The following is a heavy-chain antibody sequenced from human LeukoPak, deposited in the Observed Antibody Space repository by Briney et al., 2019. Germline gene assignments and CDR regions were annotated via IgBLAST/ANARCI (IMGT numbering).Heavy chain of an antibody. J-gene: IGHJ6*02. D-gene: IGHD2-2*01. Sequence: GGSLRLSCAASGFTFSDYYMSWIRQAPGKGLEWVSYISSSGSTIYYADSVKGRFTISRDNAKNSLYLQMNSLRAEGTAVYYCARVPIVVVPAATHRTLYYYYGMDVWGQGTTVTVSS. CDR1: GFTFSDYY. CDR2: ISSSGSTI. V-gene: IGHV3-11*01. CDR3: ARVPIVVVPAATHRTLYYYYGMDV.